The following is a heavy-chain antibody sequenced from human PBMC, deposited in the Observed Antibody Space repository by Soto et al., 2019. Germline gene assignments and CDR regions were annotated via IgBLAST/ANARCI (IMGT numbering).Heavy chain of an antibody. J-gene: IGHJ4*02. Sequence: SSETLSLTCTGSGGSVSSGSYYWSWIRQPPGRGLEWIGYIHYSGSTNYNPSLKSRVTISIDTSKNRFSLILSSVTAADTAVYFCARAHDYWSQGTLVTVSS. V-gene: IGHV4-61*01. CDR2: IHYSGST. CDR1: GGSVSSGSYY. CDR3: ARAHDY.